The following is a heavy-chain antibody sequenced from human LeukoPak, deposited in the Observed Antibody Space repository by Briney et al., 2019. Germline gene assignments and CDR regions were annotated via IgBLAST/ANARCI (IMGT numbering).Heavy chain of an antibody. CDR1: GYSISSGYY. D-gene: IGHD6-13*01. V-gene: IGHV4-38-2*01. Sequence: SETLSLTCAVSGYSISSGYYWGWIRQPPGKGLEWIGSIYHSGSTYYNPSLKSRVTISVDTSKSQFSLKLSSVTAADTAVYYCARHPYTRIAAAGTYYFDYWGQGTLVTVSS. CDR2: IYHSGST. CDR3: ARHPYTRIAAAGTYYFDY. J-gene: IGHJ4*02.